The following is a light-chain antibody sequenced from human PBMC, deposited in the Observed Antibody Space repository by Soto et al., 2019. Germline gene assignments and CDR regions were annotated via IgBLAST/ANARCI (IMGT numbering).Light chain of an antibody. CDR2: EVR. Sequence: QSALTQPASVSGSPGQSITISCTGTSSDVGGYNHVSWYQQHPGKAPKLMIYEVRNRPSGVSDRFSASKSGNTASLTISGLQAEDEADYYCSSYASTSSDVFGTGTKLTVL. J-gene: IGLJ1*01. CDR1: SSDVGGYNH. V-gene: IGLV2-14*01. CDR3: SSYASTSSDV.